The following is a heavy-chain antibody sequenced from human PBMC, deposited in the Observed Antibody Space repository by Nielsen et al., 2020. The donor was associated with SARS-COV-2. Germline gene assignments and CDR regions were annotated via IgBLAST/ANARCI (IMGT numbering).Heavy chain of an antibody. Sequence: SLKISYAASGFTFSSYAMHWVRQAPGKGLEWVSGISWNSGSIGYADSVKGRFTISRDNAKNSLYLQMNSLRAEDTALYYRAKDLLPIAAAGSLDYWGQGTLVTVSS. J-gene: IGHJ4*02. D-gene: IGHD6-13*01. CDR2: ISWNSGSI. V-gene: IGHV3-9*01. CDR3: AKDLLPIAAAGSLDY. CDR1: GFTFSSYA.